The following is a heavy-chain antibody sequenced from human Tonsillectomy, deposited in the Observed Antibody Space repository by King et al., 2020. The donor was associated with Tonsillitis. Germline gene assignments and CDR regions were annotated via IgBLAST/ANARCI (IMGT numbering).Heavy chain of an antibody. CDR1: GDTFNNYT. CDR3: ARHRRENPYFDF. Sequence: VQLVQSGAEVKKPGSSVKVSCKASGDTFNNYTITWVRQAPGQGLEWMGGIIPIFGTTNYAHKFHERVTITADESTTTAYMVLSNLRSEDTALYFCARHRRENPYFDFWGQGMLVTVSS. CDR2: IIPIFGTT. J-gene: IGHJ4*02. V-gene: IGHV1-69*01.